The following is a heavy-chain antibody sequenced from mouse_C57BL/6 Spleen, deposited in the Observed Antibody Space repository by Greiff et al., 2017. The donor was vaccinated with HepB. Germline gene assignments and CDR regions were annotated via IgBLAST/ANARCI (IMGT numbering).Heavy chain of an antibody. CDR3: ARWDYSNFAY. J-gene: IGHJ3*01. CDR1: GYTFTSYW. Sequence: QVQLQQPGAELVRPGSSVKLSCKASGYTFTSYWMDWVKQRPGQGLEWIGNIYPSDSETHYNQKFKDKATLTVDKSSSTAYMQLSSLTSEDSAVYYCARWDYSNFAYWGQGTLVTVSA. CDR2: IYPSDSET. V-gene: IGHV1-61*01. D-gene: IGHD2-5*01.